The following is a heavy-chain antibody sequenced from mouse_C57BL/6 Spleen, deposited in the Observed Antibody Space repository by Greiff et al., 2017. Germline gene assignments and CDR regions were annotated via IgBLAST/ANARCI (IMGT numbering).Heavy chain of an antibody. D-gene: IGHD1-1*01. CDR1: GFTFSDYG. CDR2: ISSGSSTI. CDR3: ARRHYGSSFYFDY. Sequence: EVKLVESGGGLVKPGGSLTLSCAASGFTFSDYGMHWVRQAPEKGLEWVAYISSGSSTIYYADTVKGRFTISRDNATNTLFLQMTSLRSEDTAMYYCARRHYGSSFYFDYWGQGTTLTVSS. J-gene: IGHJ2*01. V-gene: IGHV5-17*01.